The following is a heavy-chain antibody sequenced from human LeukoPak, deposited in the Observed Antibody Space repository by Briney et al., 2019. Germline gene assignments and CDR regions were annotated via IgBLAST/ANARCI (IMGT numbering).Heavy chain of an antibody. D-gene: IGHD3-22*01. J-gene: IGHJ3*02. CDR2: IYYSGST. Sequence: SETLSLTCSVSGGSISSSNYYWSWIRQPAGKGLEWIGYIYYSGSTNYNPSLKSRVTISVDTSKNQFSLKLSSVTAADTAVYYCARVGSSYTYYYDKVDAFDIWGQGTMVTVSS. V-gene: IGHV4-61*10. CDR1: GGSISSSNYY. CDR3: ARVGSSYTYYYDKVDAFDI.